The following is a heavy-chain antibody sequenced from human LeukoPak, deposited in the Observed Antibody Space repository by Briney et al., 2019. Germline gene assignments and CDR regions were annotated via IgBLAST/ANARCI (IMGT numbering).Heavy chain of an antibody. V-gene: IGHV3-30-3*01. Sequence: PGGSLRLSCAASGFTFSSYAMHWVRQAPGKGLEWVAVISYDGSNKYYADSVKGRFTISRDNSKNTLYLQMNSLRAEDTAVYYCARDAAATDGMDVWGQGTTVTVSS. CDR1: GFTFSSYA. J-gene: IGHJ6*02. CDR3: ARDAAATDGMDV. D-gene: IGHD2-15*01. CDR2: ISYDGSNK.